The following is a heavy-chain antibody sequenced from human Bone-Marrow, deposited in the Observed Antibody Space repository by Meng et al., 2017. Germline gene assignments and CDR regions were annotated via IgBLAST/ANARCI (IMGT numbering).Heavy chain of an antibody. CDR3: AREGGDYYDSSGYFDY. Sequence: QLRRRGVGPGLVKPSETLSLTCTVSGGSISSYYWSWIRQPPGKGLEWIGYIYYSGSTNYNPSLKSRVTISVDTSKNQFSLKLSSVTAADTAAYYCAREGGDYYDSSGYFDYWGQGTLVTVSS. CDR1: GGSISSYY. CDR2: IYYSGST. V-gene: IGHV4-59*01. D-gene: IGHD3-22*01. J-gene: IGHJ4*02.